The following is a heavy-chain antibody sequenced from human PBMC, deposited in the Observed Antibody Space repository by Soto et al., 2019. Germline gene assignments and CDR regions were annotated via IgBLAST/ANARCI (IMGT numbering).Heavy chain of an antibody. D-gene: IGHD1-26*01. CDR1: GFTVKIYW. V-gene: IGHV3-74*01. J-gene: IGHJ4*02. CDR3: ARARVGARAAYDY. Sequence: PGGSLRLSCAASGFTVKIYWMHGVRQAPGKGLVWVSRINSDGSSTSYADSVKGRFTISRDNAKNTLYLQMNSLRAEDMAVYYCARARVGARAAYDYWGQGTLVTV. CDR2: INSDGSST.